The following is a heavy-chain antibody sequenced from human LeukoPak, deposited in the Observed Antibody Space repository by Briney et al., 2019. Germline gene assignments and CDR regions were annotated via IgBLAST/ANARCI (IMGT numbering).Heavy chain of an antibody. CDR3: TALGYPQYFHH. CDR2: IKSKTSGGTT. D-gene: IGHD2-15*01. J-gene: IGHJ4*02. Sequence: GGSLRLSCAASGFTFSDAWMTWVRQAPGKGLEWVGRIKSKTSGGTTDYTAPVKGRFTISRDDSKNTLYFQMNSLRTEDTAVYYCTALGYPQYFHHWGQGTLVTVYS. CDR1: GFTFSDAW. V-gene: IGHV3-15*01.